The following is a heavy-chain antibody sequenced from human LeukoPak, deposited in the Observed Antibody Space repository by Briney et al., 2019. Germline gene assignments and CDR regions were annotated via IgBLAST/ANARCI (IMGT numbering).Heavy chain of an antibody. V-gene: IGHV3-23*01. Sequence: GGSLRLSCAASGFTFSSFAMSWVRQAPGKGLEWVSGISGSGGSTYYAYSVKGRFTISREKSKNTLYLQMNSLRAEDTAVYYCAKALAGAAARNFDYWGQGTLVTVSS. J-gene: IGHJ4*02. CDR1: GFTFSSFA. D-gene: IGHD6-6*01. CDR3: AKALAGAAARNFDY. CDR2: ISGSGGST.